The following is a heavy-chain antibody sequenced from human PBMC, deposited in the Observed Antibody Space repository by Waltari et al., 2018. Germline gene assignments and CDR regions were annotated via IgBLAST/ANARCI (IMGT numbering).Heavy chain of an antibody. CDR2: IYYSGST. CDR3: ARSFLNYYYYGMDV. Sequence: QLQLQESGPGLVKPSETLSLTCTVSGGSISSSSYYWGWIRQPPGKWLEWIGSIYYSGSTYYNPSLKSRVTISVDTSKNQFSLKLSSVTAADTAVYYCARSFLNYYYYGMDVWGQGTTVTVSS. J-gene: IGHJ6*02. V-gene: IGHV4-39*01. CDR1: GGSISSSSYY. D-gene: IGHD3-10*01.